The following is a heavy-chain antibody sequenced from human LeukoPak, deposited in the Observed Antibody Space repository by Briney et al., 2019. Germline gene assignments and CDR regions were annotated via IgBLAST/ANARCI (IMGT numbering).Heavy chain of an antibody. D-gene: IGHD5-24*01. Sequence: GRSLRLSCAASGFTFSSYAMHWVRQAPGKGLEWVAVISYDGSNKYYADSVKGRFTISRDNSKNTLYLQMNSLRAEDTAVYYRARGGGEMATITDYWGQGTLVTVSS. V-gene: IGHV3-30-3*01. CDR1: GFTFSSYA. CDR3: ARGGGEMATITDY. J-gene: IGHJ4*02. CDR2: ISYDGSNK.